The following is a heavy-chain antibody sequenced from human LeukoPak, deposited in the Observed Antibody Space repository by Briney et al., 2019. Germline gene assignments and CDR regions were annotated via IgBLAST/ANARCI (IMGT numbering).Heavy chain of an antibody. CDR3: ARLREIPVFGVVTNPPPTYY. J-gene: IGHJ4*02. Sequence: PGGSLRLSCAASGFTFTNYWMSWVRQAPGKGLELVANMKQDRSEKYYVDSVKGRFTISRDNAKNSLYLQMNSLRAEDTAVYYCARLREIPVFGVVTNPPPTYYWGQGTLVTVSS. D-gene: IGHD3-3*01. CDR1: GFTFTNYW. CDR2: MKQDRSEK. V-gene: IGHV3-7*01.